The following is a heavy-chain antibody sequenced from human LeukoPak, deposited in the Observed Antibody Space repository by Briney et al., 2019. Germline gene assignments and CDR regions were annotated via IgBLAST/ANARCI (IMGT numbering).Heavy chain of an antibody. CDR1: GFAFSSYA. D-gene: IGHD6-19*01. J-gene: IGHJ4*02. V-gene: IGHV3-23*01. CDR2: ISGSGGST. CDR3: AKEWYSSGWLFDY. Sequence: GGSLRLSCAASGFAFSSYAMSWVRQAPGKGLEWVSAISGSGGSTYYADSVKGRFTISRDNSKNTLYLQMDSLRAEDTAVYYCAKEWYSSGWLFDYWGQGTLVTVSS.